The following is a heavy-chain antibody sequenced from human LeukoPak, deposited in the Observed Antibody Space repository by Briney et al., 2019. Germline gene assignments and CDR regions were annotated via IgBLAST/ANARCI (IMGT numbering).Heavy chain of an antibody. CDR1: GFTFSSYA. V-gene: IGHV3-64*01. D-gene: IGHD2-15*01. Sequence: GGSLRLSCAASGFTFSSYAMHWVRQAPGKGLEYVSAISSNGGSTYYANSVKGRFTISRDNSKNTLCLQMGSLRAEDMAVYYCARDRCSGGSCQYYFDYWGQGTLVTVSS. CDR3: ARDRCSGGSCQYYFDY. CDR2: ISSNGGST. J-gene: IGHJ4*02.